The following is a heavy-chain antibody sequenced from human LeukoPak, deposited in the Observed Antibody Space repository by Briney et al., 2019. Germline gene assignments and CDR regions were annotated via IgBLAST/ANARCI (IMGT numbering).Heavy chain of an antibody. CDR2: IYWDDDE. CDR3: ARRLGGGSFGMIRENWFDP. Sequence: SGPTLVNPTQTLTLTCTFSGFSLSTSGVGVGWIRQPPGKALEWLALIYWDDDERYRPSLKSRLTITKDTSKNQVVLTMTNMDPVDTGTYYCARRLGGGSFGMIRENWFDPWGQGTLVTVSS. D-gene: IGHD3-16*01. V-gene: IGHV2-5*02. CDR1: GFSLSTSGVG. J-gene: IGHJ5*02.